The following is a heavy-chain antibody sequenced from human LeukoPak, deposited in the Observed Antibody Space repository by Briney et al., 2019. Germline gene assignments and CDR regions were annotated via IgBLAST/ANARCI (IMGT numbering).Heavy chain of an antibody. D-gene: IGHD3-10*01. CDR2: ISGSGGTT. J-gene: IGHJ2*01. CDR3: AKDVPGAWWYFDL. Sequence: GGSLRLSCAASRFTFSSYFMSWVRQAPGKGLEWVSVISGSGGTTYYAVSVKGRFTISRDNSKNSLYLQMNSLRAEDTAVYYCAKDVPGAWWYFDLWGRGTLVTVSS. V-gene: IGHV3-23*01. CDR1: RFTFSSYF.